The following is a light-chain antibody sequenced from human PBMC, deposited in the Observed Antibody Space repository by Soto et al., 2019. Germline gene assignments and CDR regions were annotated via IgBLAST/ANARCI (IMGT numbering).Light chain of an antibody. CDR3: QQYINWPRT. CDR1: QRLTSN. J-gene: IGKJ1*01. CDR2: GAS. Sequence: EIVLTQSPVTLSVSPGERATLSCRASQRLTSNLAWYQQRPGQAPRLLIYGASIRATDIPARFIGSGSGTEFTLTISSLQSEDCAVYYCQQYINWPRTFGQGTKVGIK. V-gene: IGKV3D-15*01.